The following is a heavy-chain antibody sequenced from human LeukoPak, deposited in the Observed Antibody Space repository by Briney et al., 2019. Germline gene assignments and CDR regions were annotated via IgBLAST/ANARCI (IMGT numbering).Heavy chain of an antibody. CDR2: ILNDGGST. V-gene: IGHV3-74*01. CDR1: GFTFNTYW. D-gene: IGHD5-12*01. CDR3: AKDRGLYSGVFAFDI. Sequence: GGSLRLSCAASGFTFNTYWMHWVRQAPGEGPVWVAHILNDGGSTSYADSVKGRFIISRDNAKNTLSLQMNSLRAEDTAIYYCAKDRGLYSGVFAFDIWGQGTPVTVSS. J-gene: IGHJ3*02.